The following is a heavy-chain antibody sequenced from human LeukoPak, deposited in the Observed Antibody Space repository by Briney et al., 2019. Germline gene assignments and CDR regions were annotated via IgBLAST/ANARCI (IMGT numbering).Heavy chain of an antibody. V-gene: IGHV1-18*01. D-gene: IGHD2-15*01. J-gene: IGHJ4*02. Sequence: GASVKVSCKASGYTFTSYGISWVRQAPGQGLEWMGWISSYNGNTNYAQKLQGRVTMTTDTSTSTAYMELRSLRSDDTAVYYCARVPLGYCSGGSCYPDYWGQGTLVTVSS. CDR1: GYTFTSYG. CDR3: ARVPLGYCSGGSCYPDY. CDR2: ISSYNGNT.